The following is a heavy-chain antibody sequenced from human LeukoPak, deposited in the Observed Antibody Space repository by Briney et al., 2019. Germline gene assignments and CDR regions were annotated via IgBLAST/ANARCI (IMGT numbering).Heavy chain of an antibody. CDR3: GRVGGRSKAAKGDAFDI. D-gene: IGHD6-6*01. CDR1: GLTFSSHW. J-gene: IGHJ3*02. Sequence: PGGSLRLSCAASGLTFSSHWMHWVRQAPGKGLEWVSSISSGSTYMYYADSVKGRFTISRDNAQNSMYLQMNSLRAEDTAVYYCGRVGGRSKAAKGDAFDIWGQGTMVTVSS. CDR2: ISSGSTYM. V-gene: IGHV3-21*01.